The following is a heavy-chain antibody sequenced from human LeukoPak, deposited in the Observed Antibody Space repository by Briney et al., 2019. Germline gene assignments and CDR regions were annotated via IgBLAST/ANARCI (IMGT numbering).Heavy chain of an antibody. J-gene: IGHJ4*02. CDR1: GFTLGDHA. V-gene: IGHV3-49*04. CDR2: IRSKTYRGTA. D-gene: IGHD3-22*01. CDR3: SSVRDSSAYYHSGVDF. Sequence: GGSLRLSCTISGFTLGDHAMSWVRQAPGKGLEWVGFIRSKTYRGTAQYAPSVEGRFTISRDDSKSITYLQMNSLETEDTAVYFCSSVRDSSAYYHSGVDFWGQGTLVTVSS.